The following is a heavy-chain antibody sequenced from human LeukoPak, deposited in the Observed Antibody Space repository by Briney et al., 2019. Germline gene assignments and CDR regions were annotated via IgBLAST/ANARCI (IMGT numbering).Heavy chain of an antibody. D-gene: IGHD6-13*01. CDR1: GGSISSYY. Sequence: SETLSLTCTVSGGSISSYYWSWIRQPPGKGLEWIGYIYYSGSTNYNPSLKSRVTISVDTSKNQFSLKLSSVTAADTAVYYCARVPGIAAAGTGYYYGMDVWGQGTTVTVSS. CDR2: IYYSGST. J-gene: IGHJ6*02. V-gene: IGHV4-59*01. CDR3: ARVPGIAAAGTGYYYGMDV.